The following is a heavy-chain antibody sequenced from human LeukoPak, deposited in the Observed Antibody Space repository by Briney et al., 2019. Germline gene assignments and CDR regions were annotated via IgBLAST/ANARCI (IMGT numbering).Heavy chain of an antibody. Sequence: AGSLRLSCAASGFTFSSYAMSWVRQAPGKGLEWVSAISGSGGSTYYADSVKGRFTISRDNSKNTLYLQMNSLRAEDTAVYYCAKGKGATTVFDYWGQGTLVTVSS. D-gene: IGHD1-26*01. CDR3: AKGKGATTVFDY. V-gene: IGHV3-23*01. J-gene: IGHJ4*02. CDR1: GFTFSSYA. CDR2: ISGSGGST.